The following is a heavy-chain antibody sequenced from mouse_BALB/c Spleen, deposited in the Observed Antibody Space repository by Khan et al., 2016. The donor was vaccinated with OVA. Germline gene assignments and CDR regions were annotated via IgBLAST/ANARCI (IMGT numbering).Heavy chain of an antibody. CDR2: ISPGSGDT. CDR3: ARRNYFGYTFAY. D-gene: IGHD1-2*01. V-gene: IGHV1-77*01. CDR1: GYTFTDYY. J-gene: IGHJ3*01. Sequence: QAQLQQSGAELARPGASVKLSCKASGYTFTDYYINWVKQRTGQGLEWIGEISPGSGDTYYNEKFKGKATLTADKSSSTVYMQLSSLTAEASAVYFCARRNYFGYTFAYWGQGTLVTVSA.